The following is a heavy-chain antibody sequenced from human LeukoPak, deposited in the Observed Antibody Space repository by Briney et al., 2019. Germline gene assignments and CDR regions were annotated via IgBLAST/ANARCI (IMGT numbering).Heavy chain of an antibody. V-gene: IGHV3-23*01. CDR1: GFTFSSYA. Sequence: GGSLRLSCAASGFTFSSYAMSWVRQAPGKGLEWVSAISGSGGSTYYADSVKGRFTISRDNSKNTLYLQMNSLRAEDTAVYHCAKDALDIVVVVAATPGDSFDYWGQGTLVTVSS. J-gene: IGHJ4*02. D-gene: IGHD2-15*01. CDR3: AKDALDIVVVVAATPGDSFDY. CDR2: ISGSGGST.